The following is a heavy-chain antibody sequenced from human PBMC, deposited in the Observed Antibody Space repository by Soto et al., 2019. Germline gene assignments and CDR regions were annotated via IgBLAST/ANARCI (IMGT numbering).Heavy chain of an antibody. CDR3: ARVERGTAKTFVDAFDI. Sequence: QVQLQQWGAGLLKPSETLSLTCAVYGGFVSSGSYYWSWIRQPPGKGLEWIGEMSHSGGTHFNPSLKSRVTISVATSKNQFSLKMSSVTAADTALYYCARVERGTAKTFVDAFDIWGPGTMVTVSS. D-gene: IGHD2-21*02. CDR1: GGFVSSGSYY. CDR2: MSHSGGT. V-gene: IGHV4-34*01. J-gene: IGHJ3*02.